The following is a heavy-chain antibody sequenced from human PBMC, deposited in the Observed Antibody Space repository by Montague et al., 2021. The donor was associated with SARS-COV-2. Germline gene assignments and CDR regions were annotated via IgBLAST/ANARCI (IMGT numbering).Heavy chain of an antibody. Sequence: SETLSLTCTVSGGSITNNIDYWAWIRQPPGKGLEWIGSIYYTGNTYYNPSLKSRVTISVVTSKNHFTLKLSSVIAAETAVYYCARLKRYFDSSGSPSAFDFWGQGTMVTVSS. CDR1: GGSITNNIDY. D-gene: IGHD3-22*01. CDR3: ARLKRYFDSSGSPSAFDF. V-gene: IGHV4-39*02. CDR2: IYYTGNT. J-gene: IGHJ3*01.